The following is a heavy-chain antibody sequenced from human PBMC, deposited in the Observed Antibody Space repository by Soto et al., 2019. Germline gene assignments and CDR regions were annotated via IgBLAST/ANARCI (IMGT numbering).Heavy chain of an antibody. Sequence: SETLSLTCTVSGGSISTYYWSWIRQPPGKGLEWIGYIYSSGNTNSNPSLKSRVTILVDTSKNQFSLKLSSVTAADTAVYYCAKRAASCFDTWGQETLLTISS. J-gene: IGHJ5*02. V-gene: IGHV4-59*08. CDR1: GGSISTYY. CDR3: AKRAASCFDT. D-gene: IGHD6-25*01. CDR2: IYSSGNT.